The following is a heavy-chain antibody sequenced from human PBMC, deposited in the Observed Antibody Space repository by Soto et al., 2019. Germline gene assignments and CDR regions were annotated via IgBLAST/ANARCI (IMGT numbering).Heavy chain of an antibody. CDR3: ARIRYNDYVHWNFDL. D-gene: IGHD4-17*01. J-gene: IGHJ2*01. Sequence: QVTLKESGPVLVKPTETLTLTCTVSGFSLSNERMGVSWIRQPPGKALEWLAHIFSNDEKSYSTSLKSRLTISKDISKSQVVLSMTNMDPVDTATYHYARIRYNDYVHWNFDLWGRGTLVTVSS. V-gene: IGHV2-26*01. CDR2: IFSNDEK. CDR1: GFSLSNERMG.